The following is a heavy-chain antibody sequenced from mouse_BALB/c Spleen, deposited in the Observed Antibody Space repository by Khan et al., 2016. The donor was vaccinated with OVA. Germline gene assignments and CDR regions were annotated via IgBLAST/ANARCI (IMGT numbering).Heavy chain of an antibody. J-gene: IGHJ2*01. Sequence: EVQLQESGPELVRPGASVKISCKASGYSFTGYSMNWVMQSHGKSLEWIGRINPHIGETFYNQRFKDKATLTVDESSNTAHMELRSLASEDSAVYYCTRIYRSDFDYWGQGTTLTVSS. CDR2: INPHIGET. D-gene: IGHD1-1*01. V-gene: IGHV1-20*02. CDR1: GYSFTGYS. CDR3: TRIYRSDFDY.